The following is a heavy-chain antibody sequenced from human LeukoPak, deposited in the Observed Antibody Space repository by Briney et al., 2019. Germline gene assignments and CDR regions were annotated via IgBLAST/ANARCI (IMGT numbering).Heavy chain of an antibody. J-gene: IGHJ3*02. CDR1: GFTFSAHW. V-gene: IGHV3-7*01. D-gene: IGHD3-22*01. CDR2: IKQDGSEK. Sequence: GGSLRLSCAASGFTFSAHWMSWVRQAPGKGLEWVANIKQDGSEKNYVDSVKGRFTIARNNDKSSLYLQMNSLRAEDTAVYYCARVRDPRKYYYDNSGYRNAFDIWGQGTMVTVSS. CDR3: ARVRDPRKYYYDNSGYRNAFDI.